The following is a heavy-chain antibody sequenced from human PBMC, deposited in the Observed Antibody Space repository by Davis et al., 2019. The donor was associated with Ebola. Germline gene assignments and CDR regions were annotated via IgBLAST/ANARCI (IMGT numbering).Heavy chain of an antibody. V-gene: IGHV1-18*04. D-gene: IGHD5-24*01. J-gene: IGHJ3*02. CDR3: ARGLEMATIRGAFDI. CDR1: GYTFTSYG. Sequence: ASVKVSCKASGYTFTSYGISWVRQAPGQGLEWMGWISAYNGNTNYAQKLQGRVTMTTDTSTSTAYMELRSLRSDDTAVYYCARGLEMATIRGAFDIWGQGTMVTVSS. CDR2: ISAYNGNT.